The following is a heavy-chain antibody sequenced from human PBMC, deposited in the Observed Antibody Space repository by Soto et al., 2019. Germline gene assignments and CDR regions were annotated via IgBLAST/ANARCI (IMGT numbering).Heavy chain of an antibody. CDR3: AKDPHYAPRGGSFAI. D-gene: IGHD3-16*01. J-gene: IGHJ3*02. CDR1: GFTFSSYA. Sequence: EVQLLESGGGLVQPGGSLRLSCAASGFTFSSYAMSWVRQAPGKGLEWVSAISGSGGSTYYGDSVKGRFTISIHNSKNTLYLQMNSLRAEDTALYYCAKDPHYAPRGGSFAISGQGTIVTVSS. V-gene: IGHV3-23*01. CDR2: ISGSGGST.